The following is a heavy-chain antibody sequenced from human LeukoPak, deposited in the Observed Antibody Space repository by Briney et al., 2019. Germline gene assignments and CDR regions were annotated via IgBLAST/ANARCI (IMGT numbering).Heavy chain of an antibody. J-gene: IGHJ5*02. V-gene: IGHV4-4*02. CDR2: IYHSGST. D-gene: IGHD3-22*01. CDR1: GGSISSSNW. CDR3: ARGAYYDSSGYFHLFDP. Sequence: SGTLSLTCAVSGGSISSSNWWSWVRQPPGKGLEWIGEIYHSGSTNYNPSLKSRVTISVDKSKNQFSLKLSSVTAADTAVYYCARGAYYDSSGYFHLFDPWGQGTLVTVSS.